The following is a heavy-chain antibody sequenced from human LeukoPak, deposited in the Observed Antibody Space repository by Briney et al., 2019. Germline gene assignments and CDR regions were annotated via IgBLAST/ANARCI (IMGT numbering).Heavy chain of an antibody. V-gene: IGHV1-2*02. Sequence: ASVKVSCKASGYTFTGYYMHWVRQAPGQGREWRGWINPNSCGTNYAQKFQGRVTMTRDTSISTAYMELSRLRSDDTAVYYCARKYCSSTSCYEGAFDIWGQGTMVTVSS. CDR3: ARKYCSSTSCYEGAFDI. J-gene: IGHJ3*02. CDR1: GYTFTGYY. CDR2: INPNSCGT. D-gene: IGHD2-2*01.